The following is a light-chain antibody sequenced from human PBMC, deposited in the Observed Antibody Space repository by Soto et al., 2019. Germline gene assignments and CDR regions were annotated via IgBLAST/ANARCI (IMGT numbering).Light chain of an antibody. CDR3: TSYTSGSTHVV. CDR1: SSDVGDYNY. Sequence: QSALTQPASVSGSPGQSITISCTATSSDVGDYNYVSWYQQHPGKAPKLMIYDVSNRPSGVSNRFSGSKSGNTASLTISGLQAEHESDYYCTSYTSGSTHVVFGAGTKLTVL. J-gene: IGLJ2*01. CDR2: DVS. V-gene: IGLV2-14*01.